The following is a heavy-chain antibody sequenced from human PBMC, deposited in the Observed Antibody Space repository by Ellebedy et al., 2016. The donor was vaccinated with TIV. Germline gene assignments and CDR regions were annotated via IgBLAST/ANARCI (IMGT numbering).Heavy chain of an antibody. CDR3: AHSPHYGDYGLTTDRYYINY. V-gene: IGHV2-5*02. CDR1: GFSLNTRGVG. Sequence: SGPTLVKPTQTLTLTCTCSGFSLNTRGVGVAWIRQPPGKSLEWLPLIYWDDDKGYSPSLKSRLTITKDTSKNQVVLTMTNMDPVDTAAYYCAHSPHYGDYGLTTDRYYINYWGQGTLVTVSS. CDR2: IYWDDDK. J-gene: IGHJ4*02. D-gene: IGHD4-17*01.